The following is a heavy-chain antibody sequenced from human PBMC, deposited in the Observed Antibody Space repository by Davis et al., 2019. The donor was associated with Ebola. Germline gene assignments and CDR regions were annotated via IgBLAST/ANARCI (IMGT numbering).Heavy chain of an antibody. D-gene: IGHD3-10*01. Sequence: GESLKISCAASGFTFSNAWMSWVRQAPGKGLEWVANIKQDGSEKYYVDSVKGRFTISRDNAKNSLYLQMNSLRAEDTAVYYCARDEVQRGFWFRYYFDYWGQGTLVTVSS. J-gene: IGHJ4*02. CDR2: IKQDGSEK. CDR3: ARDEVQRGFWFRYYFDY. V-gene: IGHV3-7*01. CDR1: GFTFSNAW.